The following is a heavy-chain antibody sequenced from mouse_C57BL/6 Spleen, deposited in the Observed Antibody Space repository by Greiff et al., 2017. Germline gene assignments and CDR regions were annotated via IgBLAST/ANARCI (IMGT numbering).Heavy chain of an antibody. J-gene: IGHJ3*01. D-gene: IGHD3-2*02. CDR2: IDPSDSYT. CDR3: AREGDSSGPWLAY. CDR1: GYTFTSYW. V-gene: IGHV1-59*01. Sequence: VQLQQPGAELVRPGTSVKLSCKASGYTFTSYWMHWVKQRPGQGLEWIGVIDPSDSYTNYNQKFKGKATLTVDTSSSTAYMQLSSLTSEDSAVYYCAREGDSSGPWLAYWGQGTLVTVSA.